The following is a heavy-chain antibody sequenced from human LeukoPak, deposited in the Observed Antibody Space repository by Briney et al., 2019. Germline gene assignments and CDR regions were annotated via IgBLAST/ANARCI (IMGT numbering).Heavy chain of an antibody. CDR3: ARRYYDNFDY. J-gene: IGHJ4*02. CDR2: IKEDGSEK. V-gene: IGHV3-7*01. D-gene: IGHD3-22*01. CDR1: GFTFSSFW. Sequence: PGGSLRLSCAASGFTFSSFWMNWVRQAPGKGLEWVANIKEDGSEKYYVDSVKGRFAISRDNAKNSLYLQMNSLRAEDTAVYYCARRYYDNFDYWGQGTLVTVSS.